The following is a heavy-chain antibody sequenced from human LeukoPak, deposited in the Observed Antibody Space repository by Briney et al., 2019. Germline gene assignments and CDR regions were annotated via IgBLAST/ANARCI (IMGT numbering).Heavy chain of an antibody. Sequence: GGSLRLSCAASGFTFSSYAIHWVRQAPGKGLEWVSAISGSGGTTHYADSAKGRFTISRDNSKSTLYLQLNSLRAEDTAVYYCAKLLRAGRLLTISLDSWGQGTLVTVSS. CDR2: ISGSGGTT. V-gene: IGHV3-23*01. CDR1: GFTFSSYA. J-gene: IGHJ4*02. CDR3: AKLLRAGRLLTISLDS. D-gene: IGHD3-10*01.